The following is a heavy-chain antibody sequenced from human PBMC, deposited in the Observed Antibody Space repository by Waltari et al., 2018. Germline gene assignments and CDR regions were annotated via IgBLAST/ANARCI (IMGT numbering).Heavy chain of an antibody. CDR1: GFTFSSYA. Sequence: EVQLVESGGGLVQPGGSLRLSCAASGFTFSSYAMSWVRQAPGKGLEWVSAIRGSGGSTYYADSVKGRFTISRDNSKNTLYLQMNSLRAEDTAVYYCANKVGEWLLFYYWGQGTLVTVSS. V-gene: IGHV3-23*04. J-gene: IGHJ4*02. D-gene: IGHD3-3*01. CDR3: ANKVGEWLLFYY. CDR2: IRGSGGST.